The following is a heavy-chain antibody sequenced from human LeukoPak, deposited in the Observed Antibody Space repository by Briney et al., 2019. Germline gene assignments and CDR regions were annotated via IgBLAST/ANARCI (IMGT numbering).Heavy chain of an antibody. J-gene: IGHJ4*02. D-gene: IGHD2-2*02. Sequence: GASVKVSCTASGYSFTDFYIHWVRQAPGQGLEWMGWINPNSGGTNNAQKFQGRVTMTRDTSISTASMELSRLTSDDTAIYYCARDCSSTSCYNWGQGTLVTVSS. CDR2: INPNSGGT. CDR1: GYSFTDFY. CDR3: ARDCSSTSCYN. V-gene: IGHV1-2*02.